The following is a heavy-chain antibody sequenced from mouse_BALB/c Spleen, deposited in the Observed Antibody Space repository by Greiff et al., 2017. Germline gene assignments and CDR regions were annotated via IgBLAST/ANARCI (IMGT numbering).Heavy chain of an antibody. CDR3: ARDATVVVDY. Sequence: EVMLVESGGGLVQPGGSLKLSCAASGFTFSSYGMSWVRQAPDKRLELVATINSSGGSTYYPDSVKGRFTISRDNAKNTLYLQMSSLKSEDTAMYYCARDATVVVDYWGQGTTLTVSS. CDR2: INSSGGST. J-gene: IGHJ2*01. D-gene: IGHD1-1*01. CDR1: GFTFSSYG. V-gene: IGHV5-6-3*01.